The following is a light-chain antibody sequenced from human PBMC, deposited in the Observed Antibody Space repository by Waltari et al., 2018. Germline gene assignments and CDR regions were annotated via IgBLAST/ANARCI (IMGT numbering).Light chain of an antibody. CDR3: QVWDANTDPGV. J-gene: IGLJ1*01. Sequence: SYVLTQPPSVSVAPGKTASITCGGNNIESKSVHWYHPKPGQAPILVISYDSDRPSGIPERVSGSNSVNTATLTISRVEAGDEADYYCQVWDANTDPGVFGTGTEVTVL. CDR1: NIESKS. CDR2: YDS. V-gene: IGLV3-21*04.